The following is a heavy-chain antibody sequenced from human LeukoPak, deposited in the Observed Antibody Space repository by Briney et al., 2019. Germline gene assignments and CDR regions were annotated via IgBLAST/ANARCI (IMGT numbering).Heavy chain of an antibody. Sequence: GGSLRPSCAASGFTFSSYAMSWVRQAPGKGLEWVSAISGSGGSTYYADSVKGRFTISRDNSKNTLYLQMNSLRAEDTAVYYCAKGYSSSWSYFDYWGQGTLVTVSS. J-gene: IGHJ4*02. V-gene: IGHV3-23*01. CDR1: GFTFSSYA. CDR3: AKGYSSSWSYFDY. D-gene: IGHD6-13*01. CDR2: ISGSGGST.